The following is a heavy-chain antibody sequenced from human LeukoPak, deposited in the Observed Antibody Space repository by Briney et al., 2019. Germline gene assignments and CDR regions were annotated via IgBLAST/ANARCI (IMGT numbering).Heavy chain of an antibody. V-gene: IGHV3-74*01. CDR1: GFTFSSYW. J-gene: IGHJ6*02. CDR3: ARGLPNYYGMDV. Sequence: GGSLRLSCAASGFTFSSYWMHWVRQAPGKGLVWVSRINTDGSSTSYADSVKGRFTISRDNAKNTLYLQMNSLRTEDTAVYYCARGLPNYYGMDVWGQGTTVTVSS. CDR2: INTDGSST.